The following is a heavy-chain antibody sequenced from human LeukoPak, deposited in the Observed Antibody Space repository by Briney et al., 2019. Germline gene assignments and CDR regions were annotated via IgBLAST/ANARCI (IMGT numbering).Heavy chain of an antibody. CDR1: GGSMRRSSYQ. Sequence: SETLSLTCTVPGGSMRRSSYQWGWIRQPPGKGLEWIGSVYHTGPTSYNPSLKSRVTISVDTSKMQFFLTVTSVTAADTAVYYCARHVQSGSFYVRVLDSWGQGTLVIVSS. D-gene: IGHD3-10*01. V-gene: IGHV4-39*01. CDR2: VYHTGPT. CDR3: ARHVQSGSFYVRVLDS. J-gene: IGHJ4*02.